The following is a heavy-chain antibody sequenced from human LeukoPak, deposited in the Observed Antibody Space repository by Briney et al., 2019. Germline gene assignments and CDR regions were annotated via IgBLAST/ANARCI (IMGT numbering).Heavy chain of an antibody. V-gene: IGHV3-23*01. CDR1: GFTFSSYA. CDR2: ISGSGGST. CDR3: ARAYSSSWYDY. D-gene: IGHD6-13*01. J-gene: IGHJ4*02. Sequence: GGSLRLSCAASGFTFSSYAMSWVRQAPGKGLEWVSAISGSGGSTYYADSVKGRFTISRDNSKDTLYLQMNSLRAEDTAVYYCARAYSSSWYDYWGQGTLVTVSS.